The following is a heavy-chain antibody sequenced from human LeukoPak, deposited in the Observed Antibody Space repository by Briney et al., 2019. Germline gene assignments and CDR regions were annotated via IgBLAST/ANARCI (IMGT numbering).Heavy chain of an antibody. V-gene: IGHV3-53*01. D-gene: IGHD3-10*01. CDR1: GFTFSSFT. CDR3: AKVLSGRGSLYYYYYYMDV. J-gene: IGHJ6*03. Sequence: PGGSLRLSCAASGFTFSSFTMNWVRQAPGKGLEWVSIIYSGGSTYYADSVKGRFTISRDNSKNTLYLQMNSLRAADTAVYYCAKVLSGRGSLYYYYYYMDVWGKGTTVTISS. CDR2: IYSGGST.